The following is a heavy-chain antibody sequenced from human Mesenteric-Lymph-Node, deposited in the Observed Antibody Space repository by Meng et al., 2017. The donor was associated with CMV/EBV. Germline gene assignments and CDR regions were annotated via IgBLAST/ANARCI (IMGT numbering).Heavy chain of an antibody. CDR2: INPSGGST. J-gene: IGHJ5*01. D-gene: IGHD3-22*01. V-gene: IGHV1-46*01. CDR3: ARESKYYDSGGYYYDS. CDR1: GYTFTGYY. Sequence: ASVKVSCKASGYTFTGYYMHWVRQAPGQGLEWMGIINPSGGSTSYAQKFQGRVTMTRDTSISTSYMEVSRLRSDDTAFYYCARESKYYDSGGYYYDSWGQGTLVTVSS.